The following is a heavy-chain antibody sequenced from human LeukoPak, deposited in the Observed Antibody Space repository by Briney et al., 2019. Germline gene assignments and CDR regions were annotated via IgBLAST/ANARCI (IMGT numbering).Heavy chain of an antibody. D-gene: IGHD6-19*01. CDR1: GFTFSSNV. CDR3: ARAGWSSGWITYYFDC. CDR2: IPASGGST. Sequence: GGSLRLSCAASGFTFSSNVMIWVRQAPGKGLEWVSSIPASGGSTYYADSVKGRFTISRDNSKNSLYLQMNSLRAEDTAVYYCARAGWSSGWITYYFDCWGQGTLVTVSS. V-gene: IGHV3-23*01. J-gene: IGHJ4*02.